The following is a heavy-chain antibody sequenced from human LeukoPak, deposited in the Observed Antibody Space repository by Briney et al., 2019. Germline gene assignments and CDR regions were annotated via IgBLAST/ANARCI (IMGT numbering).Heavy chain of an antibody. V-gene: IGHV3-9*01. CDR3: ATQGTSDAFDI. J-gene: IGHJ3*02. CDR1: GFTFDDYA. Sequence: QPGGSLRLSCAASGFTFDDYAMHWVRQAPGKGLEWVSGISWNSGSIGYADSVKGRFTISRDNAKNSLYLQMNSLRAEDTAVYYCATQGTSDAFDIWGQGTMVTVSS. CDR2: ISWNSGSI.